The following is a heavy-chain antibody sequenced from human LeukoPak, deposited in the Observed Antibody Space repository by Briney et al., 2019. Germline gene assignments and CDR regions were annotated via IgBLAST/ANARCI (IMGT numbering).Heavy chain of an antibody. CDR2: ISSSGSTI. CDR1: GFTFSTYG. D-gene: IGHD3-16*02. Sequence: GGTLRLSCAASGFTFSTYGMSWVRQAPGKGLEWVSYISSSGSTIYYADSVKGRLTISRDNAKNSLYLQMNSLRAEDTAVYYCARGVRLGELSYDAFDIWGQGTMVTVSS. CDR3: ARGVRLGELSYDAFDI. V-gene: IGHV3-48*03. J-gene: IGHJ3*02.